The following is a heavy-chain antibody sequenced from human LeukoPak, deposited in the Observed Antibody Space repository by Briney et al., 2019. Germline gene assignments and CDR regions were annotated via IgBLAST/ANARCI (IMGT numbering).Heavy chain of an antibody. Sequence: ASVKVSYKASGYTFTGYYMHWVRQAPGKGLEWMGRIDPNNGATNYAQKFQGRVTVTRDTSISTVYMELSRLKSDDTAVYFSATYSGNYQSGYWGQGTLVTVSS. CDR2: IDPNNGAT. D-gene: IGHD1-26*01. CDR3: ATYSGNYQSGY. CDR1: GYTFTGYY. V-gene: IGHV1-2*06. J-gene: IGHJ4*02.